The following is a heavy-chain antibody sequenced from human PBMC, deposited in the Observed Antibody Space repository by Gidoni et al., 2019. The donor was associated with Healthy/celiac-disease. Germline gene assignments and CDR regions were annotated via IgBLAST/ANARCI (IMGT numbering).Heavy chain of an antibody. J-gene: IGHJ3*02. CDR2: ISSNGGST. CDR3: ALRGWEPLEDNAFDI. V-gene: IGHV3-64*01. D-gene: IGHD1-26*01. CDR1: GFTFSSYA. Sequence: EVQLVESGGGLVQPGGSLRLSCAASGFTFSSYAMHWVRQAPGKGLEYVSAISSNGGSTYYANSVKGRFTISRDNSKNTLYLQMGSLRAEDMAVYYCALRGWEPLEDNAFDIWGQGTMVTVSS.